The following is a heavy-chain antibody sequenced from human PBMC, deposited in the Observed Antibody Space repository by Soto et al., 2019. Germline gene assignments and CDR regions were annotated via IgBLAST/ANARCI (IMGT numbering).Heavy chain of an antibody. CDR2: IYYSGST. J-gene: IGHJ5*02. Sequence: QVQLQESGPGLVKPSQTLSLTCTVSDGSISSGGYYWSWIRQHPGKGLEWIGYIYYSGSTYYNPSLKSRVTIAVDTSQTQFSLKLSSVTAADTAVYYCARVGGINWFDPWGQGTLVTVSS. D-gene: IGHD1-20*01. CDR3: ARVGGINWFDP. V-gene: IGHV4-31*03. CDR1: DGSISSGGYY.